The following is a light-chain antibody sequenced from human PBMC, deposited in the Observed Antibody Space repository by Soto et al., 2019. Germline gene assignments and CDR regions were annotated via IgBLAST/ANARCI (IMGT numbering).Light chain of an antibody. V-gene: IGKV3-20*01. Sequence: EIVLTQSPGTLSLSPGERATLSCRASQSVSSSYLAWYQQRPGQAPRLLIFGTSSRATGIPGRFSGRGSGTDFTLTISRLEPEDFAVYYCQQFSSYPLTFGGGTKVDIK. J-gene: IGKJ4*01. CDR3: QQFSSYPLT. CDR2: GTS. CDR1: QSVSSSY.